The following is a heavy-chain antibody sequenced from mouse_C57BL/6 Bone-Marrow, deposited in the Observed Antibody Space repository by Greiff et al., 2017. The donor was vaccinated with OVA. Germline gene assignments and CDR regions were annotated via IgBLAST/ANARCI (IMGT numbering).Heavy chain of an antibody. J-gene: IGHJ3*01. CDR2: IHPNSGST. V-gene: IGHV1-64*01. Sequence: QVQLQQPGAELVKPGASVKLSCKASGYTFTSYWMHWVKQRPGQGLEWIGMIHPNSGSTNYNEKFKSKATLTVDKSSSTAYMQLSSLTSEDSAVYYCARDYYYGSSLWFAYWGQGTLVTVSA. D-gene: IGHD1-1*01. CDR1: GYTFTSYW. CDR3: ARDYYYGSSLWFAY.